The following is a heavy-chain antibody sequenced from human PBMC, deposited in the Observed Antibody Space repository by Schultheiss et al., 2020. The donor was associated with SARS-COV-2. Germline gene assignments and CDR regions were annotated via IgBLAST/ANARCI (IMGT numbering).Heavy chain of an antibody. Sequence: GESLKISCQGSGYSFPDYWIGWVRQMPGKGLDWMGTIYPGDSETRYSPSFQGQVIMSADKSTSTAYLQWSSLKASDTAIYYCARKDSSDLDYWGQGTLVTVSS. V-gene: IGHV5-51*01. D-gene: IGHD6-6*01. CDR2: IYPGDSET. J-gene: IGHJ4*02. CDR1: GYSFPDYW. CDR3: ARKDSSDLDY.